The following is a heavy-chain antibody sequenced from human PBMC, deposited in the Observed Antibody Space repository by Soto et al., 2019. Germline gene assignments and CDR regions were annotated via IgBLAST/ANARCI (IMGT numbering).Heavy chain of an antibody. J-gene: IGHJ6*02. D-gene: IGHD3-9*01. V-gene: IGHV1-69*12. CDR2: FILVFGTA. CDR3: ARGDATKIVVTTYYAMDV. CDR1: GGSLSNYG. Sequence: QVQLVQSGAEVKKPGSSVKVSCKASGGSLSNYGISWVRQAPGQGLEWMGGFILVFGTANYAQKFQGRVTITADESTSIVYMEVTRLRSEDTAVYYCARGDATKIVVTTYYAMDVWGQGTTVTVSS.